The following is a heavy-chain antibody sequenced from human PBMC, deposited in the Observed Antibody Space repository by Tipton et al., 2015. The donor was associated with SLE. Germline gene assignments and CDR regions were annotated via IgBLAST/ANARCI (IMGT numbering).Heavy chain of an antibody. V-gene: IGHV4-39*07. CDR2: IYYSGST. CDR3: ARIVEGDDAFDI. D-gene: IGHD5-24*01. J-gene: IGHJ3*02. Sequence: LRLSCTVSGGSISSGSHYWSWIRQPPGKGLEWIGSIYYSGSTYYNPSLKSRVTISVDTSKNQFSLKLSSVTAADTAVYYCARIVEGDDAFDIWGQGTMVTVSS. CDR1: GGSISSGSHY.